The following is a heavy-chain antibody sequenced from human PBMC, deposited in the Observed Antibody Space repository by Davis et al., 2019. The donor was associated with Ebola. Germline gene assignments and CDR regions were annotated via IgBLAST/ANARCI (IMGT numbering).Heavy chain of an antibody. CDR2: IKHDGSEK. J-gene: IGHJ4*02. V-gene: IGHV3-7*01. D-gene: IGHD1-20*01. CDR3: ARGRYNWNY. CDR1: GFMLSSYW. Sequence: GGSLRLSCAASGFMLSSYWMSWVRQAPGRGLEWVANIKHDGSEKYYVDSVKGRFTISRDNAKNSLFLQMNSLRAEDTAVYYCARGRYNWNYWGQGTLVTVSS.